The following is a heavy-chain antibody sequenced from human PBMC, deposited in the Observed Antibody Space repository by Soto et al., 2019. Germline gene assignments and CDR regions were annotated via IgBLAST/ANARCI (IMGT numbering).Heavy chain of an antibody. J-gene: IGHJ6*02. CDR3: ATGFIVVVPAATTRPYGMDV. CDR1: GYTLTQLS. CDR2: FDPEDGET. Sequence: ASVKVSCKVSGYTLTQLSMHWVRQAPGKGLEWMGGFDPEDGETIYAQKFQGRVTMTEDTSTDTAYMELSSLRSEDTAVYYCATGFIVVVPAATTRPYGMDVWGQGTTVTVSS. D-gene: IGHD2-2*01. V-gene: IGHV1-24*01.